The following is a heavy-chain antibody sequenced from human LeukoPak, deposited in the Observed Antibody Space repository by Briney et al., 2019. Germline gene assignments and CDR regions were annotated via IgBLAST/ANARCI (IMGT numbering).Heavy chain of an antibody. V-gene: IGHV3-30-3*01. Sequence: GGSLRLSCAVSGFTFSYYAMHWVRQAPGKGLEWVAVISYDGSNQYYADSVKGQVTISRDNSKRTLYLQMDSLRAGDTAVYYCARQGDTGSWYFDYWGQGTLVTVSS. CDR3: ARQGDTGSWYFDY. J-gene: IGHJ4*02. D-gene: IGHD2-21*02. CDR1: GFTFSYYA. CDR2: ISYDGSNQ.